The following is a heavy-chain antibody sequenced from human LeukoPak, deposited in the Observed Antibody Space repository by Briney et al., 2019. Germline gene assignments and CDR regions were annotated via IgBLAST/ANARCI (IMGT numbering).Heavy chain of an antibody. J-gene: IGHJ5*02. CDR2: ISYDGSNK. D-gene: IGHD3-22*01. Sequence: GGSLRLSCAASGFTFSSYAMHWVRQAPGKGLEGVAVISYDGSNKYYADSVKGRFTISRYNSKTTLYLQMNSLRAEDTAVYYCARDDSSAYYYGFWFDPWGQGTLVTVSS. CDR1: GFTFSSYA. CDR3: ARDDSSAYYYGFWFDP. V-gene: IGHV3-30-3*01.